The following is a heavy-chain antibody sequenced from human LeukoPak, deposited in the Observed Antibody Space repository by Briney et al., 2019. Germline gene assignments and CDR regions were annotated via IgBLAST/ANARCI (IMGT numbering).Heavy chain of an antibody. CDR3: ARYRKGIRFSFDY. CDR1: GGSLSDYY. CDR2: INHSGST. V-gene: IGHV4-34*01. Sequence: SETLSLTCAVSGGSLSDYYWSWIRQSPGKGLEWIGEINHSGSTNYNPSLKSRVTISVDTSKNQFSLKLSSVTAADTAVYYCARYRKGIRFSFDYWGQGTLVTVSS. J-gene: IGHJ4*02. D-gene: IGHD3-16*02.